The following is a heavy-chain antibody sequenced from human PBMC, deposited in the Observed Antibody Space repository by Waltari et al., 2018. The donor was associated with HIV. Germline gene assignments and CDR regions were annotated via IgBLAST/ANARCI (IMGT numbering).Heavy chain of an antibody. CDR3: AKDELSGTYYRYFDL. CDR2: IGGRGDLT. D-gene: IGHD1-26*01. Sequence: EVQLVESGGGLVQPGGSLRLSCAASALPFSSYAMTWVRQAPGKGLEWIAGIGGRGDLTFYTDSVKGRFTISRDNSKNTLYLQMSSVRVEDTAVYYCAKDELSGTYYRYFDLWGRGTLVTVSS. CDR1: ALPFSSYA. V-gene: IGHV3-23*04. J-gene: IGHJ2*01.